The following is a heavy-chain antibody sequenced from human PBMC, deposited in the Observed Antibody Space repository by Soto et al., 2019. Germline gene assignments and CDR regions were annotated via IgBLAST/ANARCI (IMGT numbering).Heavy chain of an antibody. CDR3: ARLWGYSYGYDY. Sequence: PSETLSLTCTVSGGSISSSSYYWGWIRQPPGKGLEWIGSIYYSGSTYYNPSLKSRVTISVDTSKNQFSLKLSSVTAADTAVYYCARLWGYSYGYDYWGQGTLVTVS. J-gene: IGHJ4*02. CDR1: GGSISSSSYY. D-gene: IGHD5-18*01. V-gene: IGHV4-39*01. CDR2: IYYSGST.